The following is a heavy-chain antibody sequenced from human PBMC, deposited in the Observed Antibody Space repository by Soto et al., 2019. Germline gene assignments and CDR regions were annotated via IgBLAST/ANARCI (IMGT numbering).Heavy chain of an antibody. CDR3: ARVNGDSSSWSDY. J-gene: IGHJ4*02. V-gene: IGHV3-21*01. CDR1: GFTFSSYS. Sequence: PGGSLRLSCAASGFTFSSYSMNWVRQAPGKGLEWVSSISSSSSYIYYADSVKGRFTISRDNAKNSLYLQMNSLRAEDTAVYYCARVNGDSSSWSDYWGQGTLVTVSS. CDR2: ISSSSSYI. D-gene: IGHD6-13*01.